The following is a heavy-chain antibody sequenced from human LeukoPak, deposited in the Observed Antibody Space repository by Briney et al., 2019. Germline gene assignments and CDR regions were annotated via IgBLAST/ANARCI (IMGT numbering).Heavy chain of an antibody. V-gene: IGHV1-69*05. CDR1: GGTFSNYI. CDR3: ARVDRYFFYMDV. Sequence: VASVKVSCKASGGTFSNYIITWVRQAPGQGLEWMGGIVPLFITPNYAQKFQGRVTITTDESTHTSYVELRSLRSEDTAVYYCARVDRYFFYMDVWGKGTTVTVSS. CDR2: IVPLFITP. J-gene: IGHJ6*03.